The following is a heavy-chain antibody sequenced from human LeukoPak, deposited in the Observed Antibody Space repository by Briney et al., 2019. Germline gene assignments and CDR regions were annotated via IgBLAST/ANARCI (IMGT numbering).Heavy chain of an antibody. CDR1: GYTFTSYG. V-gene: IGHV1-18*01. J-gene: IGHJ4*02. D-gene: IGHD4-17*01. CDR2: ISAYNGNT. Sequence: ASVKVSCKASGYTFTSYGISWVRQAPGQGLEWMGWISAYNGNTNYAQKLQGRVTMTTDTSTSTAYMELRSLRSDDTAVYYCARAEDYGDYVINPFDYWGQGTLVTVSS. CDR3: ARAEDYGDYVINPFDY.